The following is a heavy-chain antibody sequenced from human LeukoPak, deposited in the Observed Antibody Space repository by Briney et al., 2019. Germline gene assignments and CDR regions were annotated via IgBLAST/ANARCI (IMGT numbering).Heavy chain of an antibody. CDR3: TKRDYGSPEF. D-gene: IGHD3-10*01. J-gene: IGHJ4*02. Sequence: GGSLRLSCTASGLTLTYNYLTWVRQAPGKGLEWVSIIYSHGQTYSANSVKGRFTVSTDNSKKTVYLHMNNLRAEDTAFYYCTKRDYGSPEFWGQGTLVTVSS. CDR2: IYSHGQT. CDR1: GLTLTYNY. V-gene: IGHV3-53*01.